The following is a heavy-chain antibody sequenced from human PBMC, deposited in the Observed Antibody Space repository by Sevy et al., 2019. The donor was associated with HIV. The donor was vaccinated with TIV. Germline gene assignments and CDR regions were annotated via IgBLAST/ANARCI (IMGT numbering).Heavy chain of an antibody. CDR1: GFIFSGYA. J-gene: IGHJ4*02. CDR2: ISYDGNNK. V-gene: IGHV3-30-3*01. D-gene: IGHD3-16*01. CDR3: ARDRYEYSLVNYFDS. Sequence: GGSLRLSCAASGFIFSGYAMYWVRQAPGKGLEWVAIISYDGNNKYYADSVKGRFSISRDNSKNTLFLQMNSLRADDTAVYYCARDRYEYSLVNYFDSWGQGTLVTVSS.